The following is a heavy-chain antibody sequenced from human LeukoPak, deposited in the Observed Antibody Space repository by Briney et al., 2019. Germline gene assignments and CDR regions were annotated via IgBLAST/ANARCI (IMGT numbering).Heavy chain of an antibody. CDR2: IYGSGTT. J-gene: IGHJ4*02. D-gene: IGHD3-16*01. V-gene: IGHV3-66*03. CDR1: GFTVSSSS. Sequence: GGSLRLSCAASGFTVSSSSMNWVRQAPGKGLEWVSFIYGSGTTYYGDSVKGRFTISRDNSKYTLYLQMISLRAEDTAVYYCARDRGGDGGFDSWGRGTLVTVSS. CDR3: ARDRGGDGGFDS.